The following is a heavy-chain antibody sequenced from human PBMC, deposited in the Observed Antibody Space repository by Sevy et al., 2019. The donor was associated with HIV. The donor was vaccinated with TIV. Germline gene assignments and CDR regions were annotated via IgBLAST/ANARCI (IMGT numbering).Heavy chain of an antibody. D-gene: IGHD4-17*01. CDR2: IWFDGGNT. CDR1: GFTFSSFG. J-gene: IGHJ4*01. CDR3: ARDLECYDSGDYGPAFMPDF. V-gene: IGHV3-33*01. Sequence: GGSLRLSCAASGFTFSSFGMHWVRQAPGKGLEWVAVIWFDGGNTYYADSVKGRFTISRDIAKNTLHINMNSLRAEDTAVDYCARDLECYDSGDYGPAFMPDFWGHGTLVTVSS.